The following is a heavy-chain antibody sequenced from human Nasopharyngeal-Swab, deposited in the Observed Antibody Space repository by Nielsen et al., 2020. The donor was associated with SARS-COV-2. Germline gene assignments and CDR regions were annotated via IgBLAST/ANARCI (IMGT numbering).Heavy chain of an antibody. D-gene: IGHD5-18*01. CDR1: GDTFTGYY. Sequence: AAAKDSCKASGDTFTGYYMHWVRQAPGQGLEWRGWINPNSGGTNYAQKFQGWVTMTRDTSISTAYMELSRLRSDDTAVYYCARVDTAMATFDYWGQGTLVTVSS. V-gene: IGHV1-2*04. CDR2: INPNSGGT. J-gene: IGHJ4*02. CDR3: ARVDTAMATFDY.